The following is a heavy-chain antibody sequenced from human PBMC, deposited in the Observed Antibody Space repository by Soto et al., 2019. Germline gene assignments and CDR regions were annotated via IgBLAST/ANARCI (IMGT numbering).Heavy chain of an antibody. CDR2: IYYSGST. D-gene: IGHD5-12*01. CDR1: GGSISSSSYY. CDR3: ASHPLLGSGYDWGYYYMDV. Sequence: SETLSLTCTVSGGSISSSSYYWGWIRQPPGKGLEWIGSIYYSGSTYYNPSLKSRVTISVDTSKNQFSLKLSSVTAADTAVYYCASHPLLGSGYDWGYYYMDVWGKGTTVTVSS. J-gene: IGHJ6*03. V-gene: IGHV4-39*01.